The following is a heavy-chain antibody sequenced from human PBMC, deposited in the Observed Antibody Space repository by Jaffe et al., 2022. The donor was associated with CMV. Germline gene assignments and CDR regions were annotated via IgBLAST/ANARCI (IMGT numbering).Heavy chain of an antibody. CDR2: ISGSGGST. J-gene: IGHJ3*02. D-gene: IGHD6-13*01. CDR1: GFTFSSYA. V-gene: IGHV3-23*04. CDR3: AKSNKGGIAAAGSPDDAFDI. Sequence: EVQLVESGGGLVQPGGSLRLSCAASGFTFSSYAMSWVRQAPGKGLEWVSAISGSGGSTYYADSVKGRFTISRDNSKNTLYLQMNSLRAEDTAVYYCAKSNKGGIAAAGSPDDAFDIWGQGTMVTVSS.